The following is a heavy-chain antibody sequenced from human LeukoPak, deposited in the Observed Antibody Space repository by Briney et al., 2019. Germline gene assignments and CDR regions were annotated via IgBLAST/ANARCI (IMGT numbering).Heavy chain of an antibody. CDR2: ISNNGGYT. D-gene: IGHD2-15*01. Sequence: GGSLRLSCAASGFTFSSSAMSWVRQAPGKGLEWVSAISNNGGYTYYADSVQGRFTISRDNSKSTLCLQMNSLRAEDTAVYYCARGEDGFDPWGQGTLVTVSS. CDR1: GFTFSSSA. J-gene: IGHJ5*02. CDR3: ARGEDGFDP. V-gene: IGHV3-23*01.